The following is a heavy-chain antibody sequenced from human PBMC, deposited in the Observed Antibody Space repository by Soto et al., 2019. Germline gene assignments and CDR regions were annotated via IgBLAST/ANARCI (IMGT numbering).Heavy chain of an antibody. V-gene: IGHV6-1*01. J-gene: IGHJ6*02. CDR2: TYYRSKWYN. Sequence: SQTLSLTCAISGDSVSSNSAAWNWIRRSPSRGLEWLGRTYYRSKWYNDYAVSVKSRITINPDTSKNQFSLKLSSVTAADTAVYYCARDWGYSYGFSGGYGMDVWGQGTTVTVSS. CDR3: ARDWGYSYGFSGGYGMDV. CDR1: GDSVSSNSAA. D-gene: IGHD5-18*01.